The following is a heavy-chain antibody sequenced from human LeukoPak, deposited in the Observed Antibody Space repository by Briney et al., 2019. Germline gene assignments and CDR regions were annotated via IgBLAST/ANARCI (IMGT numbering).Heavy chain of an antibody. CDR2: ISYDGSNK. D-gene: IGHD3-22*01. V-gene: IGHV3-30-3*01. CDR3: ARVPTLAGGSSGYYYYYGMDV. J-gene: IGHJ6*02. CDR1: GFTFSSYA. Sequence: GRSLRLSCAASGFTFSSYAMHWVRQAPGKGLEWVAVISYDGSNKYYADSVKGRFTISRDNSKNTLYLQMNSLRAEDTAVYYCARVPTLAGGSSGYYYYYGMDVWGQGTTVTVSS.